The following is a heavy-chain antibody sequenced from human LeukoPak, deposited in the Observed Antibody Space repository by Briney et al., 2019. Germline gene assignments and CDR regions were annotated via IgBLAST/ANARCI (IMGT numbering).Heavy chain of an antibody. CDR3: ARSEGTTWIQLWSPFDY. Sequence: PGGSLRLSCAASGFTFSSYWMQWVRQAPGKGLVWVSRINSDGSSTSYADSVKGRFTISRDNAKNTPYLQMNSLRAEDTAVYYCARSEGTTWIQLWSPFDYWGQGTLVTVSS. J-gene: IGHJ4*02. D-gene: IGHD5-18*01. CDR2: INSDGSST. V-gene: IGHV3-74*01. CDR1: GFTFSSYW.